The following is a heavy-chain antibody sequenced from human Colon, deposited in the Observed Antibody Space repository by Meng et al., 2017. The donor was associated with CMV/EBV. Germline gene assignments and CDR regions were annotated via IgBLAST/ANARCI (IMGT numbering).Heavy chain of an antibody. Sequence: GESLKISCAASGFTFSSHGMHWVRQGPGTGLERVANINRDGSDNYYVDSVKGRFTISRDNAKNSVYLQMNSLRAEDTAVYYCVRDVGWQQFDYWGQGTLVTVSS. J-gene: IGHJ4*02. V-gene: IGHV3-7*01. CDR1: GFTFSSHG. D-gene: IGHD5-24*01. CDR3: VRDVGWQQFDY. CDR2: INRDGSDN.